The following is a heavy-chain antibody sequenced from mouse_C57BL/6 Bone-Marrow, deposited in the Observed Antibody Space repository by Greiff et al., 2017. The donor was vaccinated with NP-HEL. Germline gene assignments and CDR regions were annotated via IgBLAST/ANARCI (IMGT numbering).Heavy chain of an antibody. J-gene: IGHJ1*03. CDR3: ASPYYYDGSTYWYFDV. CDR1: GYTFTSYW. V-gene: IGHV1-50*01. CDR2: IDPSDSYT. D-gene: IGHD1-1*01. Sequence: VQLQQPGAELVKPGASVKLSCKASGYTFTSYWMQWVKQRPGQGLEWIGEIDPSDSYTNYNQKFKGKATLTVDTSSSTAYMQRSSLTSEDSAVYYCASPYYYDGSTYWYFDVWGTGTTVTVSS.